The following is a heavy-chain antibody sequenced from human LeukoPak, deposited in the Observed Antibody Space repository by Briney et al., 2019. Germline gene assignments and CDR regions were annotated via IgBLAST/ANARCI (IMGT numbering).Heavy chain of an antibody. D-gene: IGHD6-19*01. V-gene: IGHV3-30*18. CDR1: GFTFSSYG. Sequence: GRCLRLSCAASGFTFSSYGMHWVRQAPGKGLECVAVILYDGSNKYYADSVKGRFTISRDNSKNTLYLQINSLRAEDTAVYYCAKDIEEWLVKGGGCFDYWGQGTLVTVSS. CDR3: AKDIEEWLVKGGGCFDY. J-gene: IGHJ4*02. CDR2: ILYDGSNK.